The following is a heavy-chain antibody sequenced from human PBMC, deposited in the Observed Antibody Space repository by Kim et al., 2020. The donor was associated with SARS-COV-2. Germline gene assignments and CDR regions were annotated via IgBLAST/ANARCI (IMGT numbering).Heavy chain of an antibody. D-gene: IGHD3-10*01. CDR1: GGSISSGGYY. Sequence: SETLSLTCTVSGGSISSGGYYWSWIRQHPGKGLEWIGYIYYSGSTYYNPSLKSRVTISVDTSKNQFSLKLSSVTAADTAVYYCARGTGPGSGSHYNFAYWGQGTLVTVSS. CDR2: IYYSGST. J-gene: IGHJ4*02. CDR3: ARGTGPGSGSHYNFAY. V-gene: IGHV4-31*03.